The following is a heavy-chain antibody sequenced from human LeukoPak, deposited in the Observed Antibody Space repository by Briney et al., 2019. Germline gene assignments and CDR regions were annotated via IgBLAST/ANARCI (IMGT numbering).Heavy chain of an antibody. CDR2: IYYSGST. CDR1: GGSISTNY. Sequence: SETLSLTCTVSGGSISTNYWSWIRQPPGKGLEWIGYIYYSGSTNYNPSLKSRVTISVDTSKNQFSLKLSSVTAADTAVYYCARHGIAAVGPEPDWFDPWGQGTLVTVSS. J-gene: IGHJ5*02. D-gene: IGHD6-13*01. CDR3: ARHGIAAVGPEPDWFDP. V-gene: IGHV4-59*08.